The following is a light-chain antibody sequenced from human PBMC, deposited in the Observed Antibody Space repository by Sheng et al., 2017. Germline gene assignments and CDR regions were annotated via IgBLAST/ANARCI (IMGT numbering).Light chain of an antibody. CDR3: MQSIQTPWT. CDR2: LGF. CDR1: QSLLHRSGYNY. V-gene: IGKV2-28*01. J-gene: IGKJ1*01. Sequence: IMMTQSPLSLPVTPGEPASISCRSSQSLLHRSGYNYLSWYLQKPGRSPQLLIYLGFNRAPGVPDRFSGSGSGTDFTLKISRVEAEDVGVYYCMQSIQTPWTFGQGTKVE.